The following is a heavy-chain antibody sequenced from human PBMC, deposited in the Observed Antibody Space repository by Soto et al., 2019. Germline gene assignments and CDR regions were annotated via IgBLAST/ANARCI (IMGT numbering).Heavy chain of an antibody. J-gene: IGHJ4*02. Sequence: QVQLQESSPGLVKPSQTLSLTCTVSGGSISRTDYHWSWICQVPGKGLEWIGYIYNTGSTYYNPSFNYHVTNSIDTPKGQVSLKLSSLTAADTAVYYCARGKTRYFDYWGRGTRVTVSS. CDR3: ARGKTRYFDY. CDR2: IYNTGST. D-gene: IGHD2-15*01. V-gene: IGHV4-30-4*01. CDR1: GGSISRTDYH.